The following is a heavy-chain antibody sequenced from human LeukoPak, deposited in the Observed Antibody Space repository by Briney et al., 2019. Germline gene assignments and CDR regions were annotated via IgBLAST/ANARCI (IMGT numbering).Heavy chain of an antibody. J-gene: IGHJ4*02. D-gene: IGHD2-2*01. CDR3: AKRGGGIVVVPAADSDY. CDR2: ISSSGSTI. CDR1: GFTFSSYE. Sequence: PGGSLRLSCAASGFTFSSYEMNWVRQAPGKGLEWVSYISSSGSTIYYADSVKGRFTISRDNAKNSLYLQMNSLRAEDTAVYYCAKRGGGIVVVPAADSDYWGQGTLVTVSS. V-gene: IGHV3-48*03.